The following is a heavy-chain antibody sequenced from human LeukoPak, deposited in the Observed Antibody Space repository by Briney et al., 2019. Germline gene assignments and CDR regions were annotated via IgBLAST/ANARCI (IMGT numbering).Heavy chain of an antibody. Sequence: ASVKVSCKSSGYTFTSYGITWVRQAPGQGLEWMGWISAFNGNTNYAQKLQGRVTMTTDISTSTAYMELRSLRSDDTAVYYCARVAGGRYYDILTAYYGRFDPWGQGTLFTVSS. D-gene: IGHD3-9*01. J-gene: IGHJ5*02. CDR2: ISAFNGNT. CDR3: ARVAGGRYYDILTAYYGRFDP. V-gene: IGHV1-18*01. CDR1: GYTFTSYG.